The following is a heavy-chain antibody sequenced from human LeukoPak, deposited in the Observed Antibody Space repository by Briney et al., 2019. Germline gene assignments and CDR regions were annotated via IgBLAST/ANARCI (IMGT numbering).Heavy chain of an antibody. CDR3: ARVSPGSGSYASFGY. J-gene: IGHJ4*02. Sequence: SETLSLTCTVSGDSISSYYWSWIRQPAGKGLEWIGRIYSSGSTNYNPSLKSRVTMSIDTSKNQFSLKLSSVTAADTAVYYCARVSPGSGSYASFGYWGQGALVTVSS. D-gene: IGHD3-10*01. CDR1: GDSISSYY. V-gene: IGHV4-4*07. CDR2: IYSSGST.